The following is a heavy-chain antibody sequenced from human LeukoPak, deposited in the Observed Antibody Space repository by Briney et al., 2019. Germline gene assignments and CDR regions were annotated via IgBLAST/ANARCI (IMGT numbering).Heavy chain of an antibody. J-gene: IGHJ4*02. CDR1: GFDFNIYE. D-gene: IGHD3-10*01. CDR2: ISADGATI. Sequence: GSLRLSCAASGFDFNIYEMNWVRQAPGKGLEWVSYISADGATIYYADSVKGRFTISRDNMKSSLFLQISSLRAEDTAVYYCAGSRYPEPQDLNYWGQGTLVIVS. CDR3: AGSRYPEPQDLNY. V-gene: IGHV3-48*03.